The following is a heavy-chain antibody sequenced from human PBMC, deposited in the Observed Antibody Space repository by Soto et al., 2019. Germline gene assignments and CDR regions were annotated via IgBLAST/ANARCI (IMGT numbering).Heavy chain of an antibody. J-gene: IGHJ6*03. Sequence: QVQLVQSGAEVKKPGASVKVSCKASGYTFSDYYIRWMRQAPGQGLEWMGWINPNSGGTKYAHKFQGWVTMTRDTSIKTAYMELSRLTSDDTAVYYCARESGVATATLDYYYFYMDVWGKGTTVTVSS. CDR2: INPNSGGT. CDR3: ARESGVATATLDYYYFYMDV. V-gene: IGHV1-2*04. D-gene: IGHD5-12*01. CDR1: GYTFSDYY.